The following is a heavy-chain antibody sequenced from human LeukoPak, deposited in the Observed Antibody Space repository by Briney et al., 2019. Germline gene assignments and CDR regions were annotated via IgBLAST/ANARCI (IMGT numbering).Heavy chain of an antibody. J-gene: IGHJ5*02. V-gene: IGHV4-31*03. CDR1: GGSISSGGYY. D-gene: IGHD2-21*02. CDR2: VYYSGST. Sequence: SQTLSLTCTVSGGSISSGGYYWSWIRQHPGKGLEWIGYVYYSGSTYYNPSLKSRVTISVDTSKNQFSLKLSSVTAADTAVYYCARAYVVVTAILWFDPWGQGTLVTVSS. CDR3: ARAYVVVTAILWFDP.